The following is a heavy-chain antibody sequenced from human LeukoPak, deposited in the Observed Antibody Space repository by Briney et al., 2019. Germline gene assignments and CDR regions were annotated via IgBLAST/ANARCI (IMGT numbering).Heavy chain of an antibody. CDR3: ARRASHSHCEY. Sequence: SGPTLVNPTQTLTLTCTFSGFTLSTRGVGVGWIRQPPGKALEWLTLIYWNDDKRYSPSLKSRLTVTKDTSKNQVVLTMTSVDPVDTATYYCARRASHSHCEYWGQGTLVTVSS. CDR2: IYWNDDK. D-gene: IGHD2-15*01. CDR1: GFTLSTRGVG. J-gene: IGHJ4*02. V-gene: IGHV2-5*01.